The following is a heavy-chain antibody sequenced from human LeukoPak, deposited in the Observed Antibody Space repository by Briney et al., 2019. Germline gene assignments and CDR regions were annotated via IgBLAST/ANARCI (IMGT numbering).Heavy chain of an antibody. CDR2: INQDGSDK. D-gene: IGHD5-18*01. V-gene: IGHV3-7*01. Sequence: PGGSLRLSCAASGLTFSIHWMNWVRQAPGKGLECVANINQDGSDKYYVDSVKGRFTISRDNAKTSLYLQMNSLRAEDTAVYYCARHLSGVTGYTYGRGIDYWGQGTLVTVSS. CDR3: ARHLSGVTGYTYGRGIDY. CDR1: GLTFSIHW. J-gene: IGHJ4*02.